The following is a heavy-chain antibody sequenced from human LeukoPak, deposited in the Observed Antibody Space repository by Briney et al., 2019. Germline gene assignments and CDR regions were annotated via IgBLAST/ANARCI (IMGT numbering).Heavy chain of an antibody. J-gene: IGHJ4*02. CDR2: IHPEGSEK. Sequence: GGSLRLSCAASGFTFRNFRMSWVRQAPGRGLEWVANIHPEGSEKYHVESVKGRFTISRDNPKSSLFLQMNGLRVEDTAVYYCARGDAFSGDHWGQGTLVTVSS. CDR3: ARGDAFSGDH. CDR1: GFTFRNFR. V-gene: IGHV3-7*04.